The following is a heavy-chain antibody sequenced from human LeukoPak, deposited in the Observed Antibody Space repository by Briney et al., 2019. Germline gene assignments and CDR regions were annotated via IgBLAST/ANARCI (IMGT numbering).Heavy chain of an antibody. V-gene: IGHV4-59*12. CDR1: GGSISSYY. CDR2: IYHSGST. J-gene: IGHJ4*02. D-gene: IGHD6-25*01. Sequence: SETLSLTCTVSGGSISSYYWSWIRQPPGKGLEWIGEIYHSGSTNYNPSLKSRVTISVDKSKNQFSLKLSSVTAADTAVYYCARDLEGAAFDYWGQGTLVTVSS. CDR3: ARDLEGAAFDY.